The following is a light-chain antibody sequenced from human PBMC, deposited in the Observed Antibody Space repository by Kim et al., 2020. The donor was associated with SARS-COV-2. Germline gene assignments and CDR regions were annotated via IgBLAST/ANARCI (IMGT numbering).Light chain of an antibody. CDR1: SSNIGARFD. V-gene: IGLV1-40*01. CDR3: QSYDSSLKIEV. CDR2: NNY. J-gene: IGLJ1*01. Sequence: QSVLTQPPSVSGAPGQRVTFSCTGSSSNIGARFDVHWYQQLPGAAPKLLIYNNYHRPSGVPDRFSASKSGTSASLAISGLQAEDEADYYCQSYDSSLKIEVFGTGTKVTVL.